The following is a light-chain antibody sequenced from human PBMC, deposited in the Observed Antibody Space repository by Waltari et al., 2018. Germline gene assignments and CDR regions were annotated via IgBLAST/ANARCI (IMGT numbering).Light chain of an antibody. CDR2: EVS. Sequence: QSALTQPASVSGSPGQSITISCTGTSSDVGSYNLVSWYQQRPGTAPKLMIYEVSVRPSGISNRFSGSKSGNTASLTSSGLQAEDEADYHCCSYAGSTSSVLFGGGTKLTVL. V-gene: IGLV2-23*02. CDR1: SSDVGSYNL. CDR3: CSYAGSTSSVL. J-gene: IGLJ2*01.